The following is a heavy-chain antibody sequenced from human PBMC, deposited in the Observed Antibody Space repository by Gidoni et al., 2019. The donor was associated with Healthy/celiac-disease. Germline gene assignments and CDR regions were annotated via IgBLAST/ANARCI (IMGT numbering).Heavy chain of an antibody. CDR3: ARDDSILHYGDYSSTLYFDY. V-gene: IGHV3-48*03. J-gene: IGHJ4*02. CDR2: ISSSGSTI. Sequence: EVQLVESGGGLVQPGGSLRLSCAASGFPFSSYEMNWVRQAPGKGLEWVSYISSSGSTIYYADSVKGRFTISRDNAKNSLYLQMNSLRAEDTAVYYCARDDSILHYGDYSSTLYFDYWGQGTLVTVSS. D-gene: IGHD4-17*01. CDR1: GFPFSSYE.